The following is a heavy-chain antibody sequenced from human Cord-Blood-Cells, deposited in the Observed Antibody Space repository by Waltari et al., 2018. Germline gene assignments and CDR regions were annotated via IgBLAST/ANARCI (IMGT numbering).Heavy chain of an antibody. J-gene: IGHJ4*02. V-gene: IGHV4-39*01. D-gene: IGHD6-6*01. CDR1: GGSISSSSYY. CDR2: IYYSGST. Sequence: QLQLQESGPGLVKPSETLSLTCTVSGGSISSSSYYWGWIRQPPGKGLEWIGIIYYSGSTYYNPSLKSRVTISVDTSKNQFSLKLSSVTAADTAVYYCARRRQLVGLFDYWGQGTLVTVSS. CDR3: ARRRQLVGLFDY.